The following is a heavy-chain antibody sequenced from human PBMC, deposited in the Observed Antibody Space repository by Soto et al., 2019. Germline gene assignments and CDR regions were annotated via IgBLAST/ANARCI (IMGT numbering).Heavy chain of an antibody. CDR1: GGSISSSSYY. V-gene: IGHV4-39*01. D-gene: IGHD1-1*01. J-gene: IGHJ4*02. CDR3: SRLATGPGNFDY. Sequence: QLQLQESGPGLVKPSETLSLTCTVSGGSISSSSYYWGWIRQPPGKGLEWIGSIYNSGSTYYNPSLKSRVTLSVDTSTNQFSLKLSSVTAADTAVYYCSRLATGPGNFDYWGQGTLVTVSS. CDR2: IYNSGST.